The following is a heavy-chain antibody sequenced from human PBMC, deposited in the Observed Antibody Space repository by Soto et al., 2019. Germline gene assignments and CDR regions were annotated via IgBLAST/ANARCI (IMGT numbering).Heavy chain of an antibody. J-gene: IGHJ4*02. CDR1: GFTFSSYW. Sequence: EVQLVESGGGLVQPGGSLRLSCAASGFTFSSYWMSWVRQAPGKGLEWVANIKQDGSEKYYVDSVKGRFTISRDNAKNSLYLQMNSLRAEYTAVYYCARGNYDFWSGYCNYWGQGTLVTVSS. D-gene: IGHD3-3*01. V-gene: IGHV3-7*05. CDR2: IKQDGSEK. CDR3: ARGNYDFWSGYCNY.